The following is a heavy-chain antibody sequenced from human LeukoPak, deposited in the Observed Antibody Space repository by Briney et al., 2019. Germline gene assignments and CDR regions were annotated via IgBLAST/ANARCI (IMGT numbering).Heavy chain of an antibody. CDR1: GYTFTSYG. D-gene: IGHD3-10*01. V-gene: IGHV1-2*02. Sequence: ASVKVSCKASGYTFTSYGISWVRQAPGQGLEWMGWINPNSGGTNYAQKFQGRVTMTRDTSISTAYMELSRLRSDDTAVYYCARAPRGVYYFDYWGQGTLVTVSS. J-gene: IGHJ4*02. CDR3: ARAPRGVYYFDY. CDR2: INPNSGGT.